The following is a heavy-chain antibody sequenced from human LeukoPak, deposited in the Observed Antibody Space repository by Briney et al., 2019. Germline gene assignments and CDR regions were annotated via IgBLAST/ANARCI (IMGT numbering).Heavy chain of an antibody. J-gene: IGHJ6*02. CDR1: RYTFSNYD. CDR2: MSPNSGNT. CDR3: ARRGYCSGGSCSLGNYYYGMDV. Sequence: ASVKVSCKASRYTFSNYDINWVRQATGQGLEWMGWMSPNSGNTGYAQKFQGRVTMTRNTSISTAYMELSSLRSEDTAVYYCARRGYCSGGSCSLGNYYYGMDVWGQGTTVTVSS. V-gene: IGHV1-8*01. D-gene: IGHD2-15*01.